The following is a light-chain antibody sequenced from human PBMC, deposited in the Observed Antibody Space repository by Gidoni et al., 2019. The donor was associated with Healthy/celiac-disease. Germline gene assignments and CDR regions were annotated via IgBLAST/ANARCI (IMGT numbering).Light chain of an antibody. Sequence: EIVLTQYPGTPSLSPGERATLSCRASQSVSSSYLAWYQQKPGQAPRLLIYGASSRATGIPDRFSGSGSGTDFTLTISRLEPEDFAVYYCQQYGSSPPMYTFGQGTKLEIK. V-gene: IGKV3-20*01. J-gene: IGKJ2*01. CDR3: QQYGSSPPMYT. CDR2: GAS. CDR1: QSVSSSY.